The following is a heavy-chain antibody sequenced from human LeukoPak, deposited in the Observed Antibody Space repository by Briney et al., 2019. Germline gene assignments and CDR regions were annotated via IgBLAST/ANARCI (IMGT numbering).Heavy chain of an antibody. D-gene: IGHD3-22*01. Sequence: GGSLRLSCAASGYTFSSCAMSWVRQAPGKGLEWVSGISGSGASTYYADSVRGRFTISRDNSKNTLYLQMNGLRAEDTAVYYCAKAYYDSSGYYSFDYWGQGTLVTVSS. CDR1: GYTFSSCA. CDR2: ISGSGAST. CDR3: AKAYYDSSGYYSFDY. V-gene: IGHV3-23*01. J-gene: IGHJ4*02.